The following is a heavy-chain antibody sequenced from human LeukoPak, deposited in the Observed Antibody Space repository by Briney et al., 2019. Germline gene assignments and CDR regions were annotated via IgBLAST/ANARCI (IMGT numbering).Heavy chain of an antibody. CDR1: GFTFRNYD. Sequence: GGSLRLSCAASGFTFRNYDMSWVRQAPGKGLEWVSTISGSGGTTYYADSVKSRFTISRDNSKSTLFLRMNSLRAEDTAVYYCAKFTGDWPPRDYFDYWGQGTLVTVSS. CDR3: AKFTGDWPPRDYFDY. V-gene: IGHV3-23*01. CDR2: ISGSGGTT. J-gene: IGHJ4*02. D-gene: IGHD7-27*01.